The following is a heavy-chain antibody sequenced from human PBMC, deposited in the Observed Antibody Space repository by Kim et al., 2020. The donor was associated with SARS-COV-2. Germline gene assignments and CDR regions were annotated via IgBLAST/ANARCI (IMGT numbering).Heavy chain of an antibody. CDR1: GFTFSTYG. CDR3: AKALLRGVNFYYYGMDV. D-gene: IGHD3-10*01. Sequence: GGSLRLSCAASGFTFSTYGMHWVRQAPGKGLEWVAVVSYDGSDKYYADSVKGRFTISRDKSKNTLYLQMNSLRAEDTAVYYCAKALLRGVNFYYYGMDVWGQGTTVTVSS. CDR2: VSYDGSDK. V-gene: IGHV3-30*18. J-gene: IGHJ6*02.